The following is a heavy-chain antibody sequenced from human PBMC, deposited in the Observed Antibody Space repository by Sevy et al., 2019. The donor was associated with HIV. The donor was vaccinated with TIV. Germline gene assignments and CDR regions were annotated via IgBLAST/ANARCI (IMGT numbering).Heavy chain of an antibody. V-gene: IGHV3-7*03. CDR2: IKKDGSEK. D-gene: IGHD2-2*01. CDR3: ARDCSSTSCLWGLDV. J-gene: IGHJ6*02. CDR1: GFTFSRYW. Sequence: LSLTCAASGFTFSRYWMSWVRQAPGKGLEWVANIKKDGSEKYYVESVKGRFTISRDNAKNSLFLQMNSLRAEDTAVYYCARDCSSTSCLWGLDVWGQGTTVTVSS.